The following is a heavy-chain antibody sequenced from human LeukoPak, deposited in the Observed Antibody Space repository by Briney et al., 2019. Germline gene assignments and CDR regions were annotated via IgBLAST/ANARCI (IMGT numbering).Heavy chain of an antibody. CDR3: ARVGLTMDRGVVTYYYYMDV. V-gene: IGHV3-30*03. CDR2: ISYDGSNK. CDR1: GFTFSSYG. Sequence: GRSLRLSCAASGFTFSSYGMHWVRQAPGKGLEWVAVISYDGSNKYYADSVKGRFTISRDNSKNRLYLQMNSLQAEDTAVYYCARVGLTMDRGVVTYYYYMDVWGKGTTVIVSS. J-gene: IGHJ6*03. D-gene: IGHD3-10*01.